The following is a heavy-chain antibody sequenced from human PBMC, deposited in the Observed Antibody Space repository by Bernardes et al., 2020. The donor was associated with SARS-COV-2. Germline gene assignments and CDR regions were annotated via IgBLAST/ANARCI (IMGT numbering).Heavy chain of an antibody. J-gene: IGHJ6*02. V-gene: IGHV3-9*01. D-gene: IGHD6-13*01. Sequence: GGSLRLSCAASGFTFDDYAMHWVRQAPGKGLEWVSGISWNSGSIGYADSVKGRFTISRDNAKNSLYLQMNSLRAEDTALYYCAKDKRRYSSSWYSDYYYGMDVWGQGTTVTVSS. CDR2: ISWNSGSI. CDR1: GFTFDDYA. CDR3: AKDKRRYSSSWYSDYYYGMDV.